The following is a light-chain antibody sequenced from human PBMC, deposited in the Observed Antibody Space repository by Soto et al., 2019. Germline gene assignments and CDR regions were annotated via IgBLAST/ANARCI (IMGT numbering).Light chain of an antibody. J-gene: IGKJ4*01. CDR2: VAS. CDR3: LQLNSYPLT. V-gene: IGKV1-17*01. Sequence: DIQMTQSPSSLSASVGDRVTITCRASQGIRNDLAWYQQKPGKAPKRLIYVASRLQSGVPSRFSGSGSGTEFTLRISSLQPEDSATYYCLQLNSYPLTFGGGTKVEIK. CDR1: QGIRND.